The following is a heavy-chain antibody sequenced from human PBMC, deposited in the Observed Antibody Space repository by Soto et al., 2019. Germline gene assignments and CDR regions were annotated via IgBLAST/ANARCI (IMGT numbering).Heavy chain of an antibody. J-gene: IGHJ4*02. CDR3: ATSITMIVVVTDDY. CDR2: ISSSGSTI. Sequence: EVQLVESGGGLVQPGGSLRLSCAASGFTFSSYEMNWVRQAPGKGLEWVSYISSSGSTIYYADSVKGRFTISRDNAKNSLYLQMNSLRAEDTAVYYCATSITMIVVVTDDYWGQGTLVTVSS. D-gene: IGHD3-22*01. V-gene: IGHV3-48*03. CDR1: GFTFSSYE.